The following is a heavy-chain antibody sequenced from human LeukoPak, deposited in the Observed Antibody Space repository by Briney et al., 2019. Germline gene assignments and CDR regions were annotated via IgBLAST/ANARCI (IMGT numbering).Heavy chain of an antibody. J-gene: IGHJ4*02. CDR3: AKIQKDYYDSSGYA. CDR1: GVTFSSYA. V-gene: IGHV3-23*01. D-gene: IGHD3-22*01. Sequence: PGGSLRLSCAASGVTFSSYAMSWVRQAPGKGREWVSAISGSGGSTYYADSVKGRFTISRDNSKNTLYLQMNSLRAEDTAVYYCAKIQKDYYDSSGYAWGQGTLVTVSS. CDR2: ISGSGGST.